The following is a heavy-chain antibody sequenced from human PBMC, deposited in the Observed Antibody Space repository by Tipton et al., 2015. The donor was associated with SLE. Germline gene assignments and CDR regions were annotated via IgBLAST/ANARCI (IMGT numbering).Heavy chain of an antibody. Sequence: TLSLTCAVYGGSFSGYYWGWIRQPPGKGLEWIGSIYYSGSTYYNPSLKSRVTISVATSKNQFSMKLSSVTAADTAVYYCARHEDDYVWGSYLSHFDYWGQGTLVTVSS. CDR3: ARHEDDYVWGSYLSHFDY. CDR1: GGSFSGYY. CDR2: IYYSGST. V-gene: IGHV4-39*01. D-gene: IGHD3-16*02. J-gene: IGHJ4*02.